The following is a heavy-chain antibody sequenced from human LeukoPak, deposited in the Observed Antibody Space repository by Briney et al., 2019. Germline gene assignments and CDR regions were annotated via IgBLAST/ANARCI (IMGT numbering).Heavy chain of an antibody. CDR1: GFTFNSYS. J-gene: IGHJ4*02. V-gene: IGHV3-21*01. D-gene: IGHD6-13*01. CDR2: ISSSSSYI. CDR3: ARQQLGSIDY. Sequence: GGSLRLSCAASGFTFNSYSMNWVRQAPGKGLEWVSSISSSSSYIYYADSVKGRFTISRDNAKNSLYLQMNSLRAEDTAVYYCARQQLGSIDYWGQGTLVTVSS.